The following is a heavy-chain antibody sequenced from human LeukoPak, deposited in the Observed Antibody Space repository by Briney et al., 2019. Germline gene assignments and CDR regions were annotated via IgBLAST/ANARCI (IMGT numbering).Heavy chain of an antibody. CDR2: IYPGDSDT. V-gene: IGHV5-51*01. CDR3: ARRSEDSSDYFDFDY. CDR1: GYSFTSYW. J-gene: IGHJ4*02. Sequence: GASLKISCKGSGYSFTSYWIGWVRQMPGKGLEWMGIIYPGDSDTRYSPSFQGQVTISADKSISTAYLQWSSLRASDTAIYFCARRSEDSSDYFDFDYWGQGTLVTVSS. D-gene: IGHD3-22*01.